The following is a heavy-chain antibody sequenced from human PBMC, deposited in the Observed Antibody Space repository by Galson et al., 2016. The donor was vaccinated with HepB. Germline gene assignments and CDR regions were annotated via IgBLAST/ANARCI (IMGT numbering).Heavy chain of an antibody. CDR3: ARDYYGSGSLDY. CDR2: IYYSGSN. D-gene: IGHD3-10*01. CDR1: GGSVSISGYY. J-gene: IGHJ4*02. Sequence: TLSLTCTVSGGSVSISGYYWSWIRQHPEKGLEWIAYIYYSGSNHYPPPLKRRVTISVDTSKNLFSLRLKFVPAADTAVYFGARDYYGSGSLDYWGQGTLVIVSS. V-gene: IGHV4-31*03.